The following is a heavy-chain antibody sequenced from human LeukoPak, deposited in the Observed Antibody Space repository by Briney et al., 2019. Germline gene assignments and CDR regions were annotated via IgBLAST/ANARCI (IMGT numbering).Heavy chain of an antibody. J-gene: IGHJ4*02. CDR2: IYSDNT. CDR3: AIRAGVYPQPYDY. Sequence: GGSLRLSCTVSGFTVSSNSMSWVRQAPGKGLEWVSFIYSDNTHYSDSVKGRFTISRDNSKNTLYLQMNSLRAEDTAVYYCAIRAGVYPQPYDYWGQGTLVTVSS. V-gene: IGHV3-53*01. CDR1: GFTVSSNS. D-gene: IGHD2-8*01.